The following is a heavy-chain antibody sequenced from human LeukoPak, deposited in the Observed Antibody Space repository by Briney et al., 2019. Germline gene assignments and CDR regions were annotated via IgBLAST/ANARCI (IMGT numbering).Heavy chain of an antibody. D-gene: IGHD1-26*01. J-gene: IGHJ4*02. CDR1: NGSIGNYH. CDR2: ILTSGTT. V-gene: IGHV4-4*09. CDR3: ARLRVSGSYLYYFDY. Sequence: SETLSLTCTVSNGSIGNYHWSWVRQPPGKGLEWIGYILTSGTTNYNPSLKSRLTISIDTSKNQFTLKLSSVTAADTAVYYCARLRVSGSYLYYFDYWGQGTLVSVS.